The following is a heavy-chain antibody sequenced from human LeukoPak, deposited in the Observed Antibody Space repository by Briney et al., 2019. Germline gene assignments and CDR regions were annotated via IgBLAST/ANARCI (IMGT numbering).Heavy chain of an antibody. J-gene: IGHJ5*02. CDR1: GFTFSSYG. CDR3: ARGKLPAAILVTWFDP. CDR2: IWYDGSNK. Sequence: PGGSLRLSCAASGFTFSSYGMPWVRQAPGKGLEWVAVIWYDGSNKYYADSVKGRFTISRDNSKNTLYLQINSLRAEDTAVYYCARGKLPAAILVTWFDPWGQGTLVTVSS. D-gene: IGHD2-2*02. V-gene: IGHV3-33*01.